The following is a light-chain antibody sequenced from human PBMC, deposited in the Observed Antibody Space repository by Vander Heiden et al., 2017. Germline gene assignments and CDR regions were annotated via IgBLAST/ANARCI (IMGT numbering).Light chain of an antibody. CDR2: AAS. Sequence: DIQLPPSPSPLSASVGDRVTITCRASQNNNSYLNWYQQKPGKAPKVLIYAASSLQSGVPSRISGSGSGTDFTLTISRLQPEDVATYYCQQDESTPWTFGQGTKVEIK. CDR3: QQDESTPWT. V-gene: IGKV1-39*01. CDR1: QNNNSY. J-gene: IGKJ1*01.